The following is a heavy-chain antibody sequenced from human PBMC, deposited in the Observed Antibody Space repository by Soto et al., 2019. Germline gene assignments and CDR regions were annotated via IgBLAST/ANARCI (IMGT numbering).Heavy chain of an antibody. CDR2: IYSGGST. D-gene: IGHD3-22*01. CDR3: ARAVLYYYDSSGYYGVGNYFDY. J-gene: IGHJ4*02. CDR1: GFTVSSNY. Sequence: GGSLRLSCAASGFTVSSNYMSWVRQAPGKGLEWVSVIYSGGSTYYADSGKGRFTISRDNSKNTLYLKMNSLRAEDTAVYYCARAVLYYYDSSGYYGVGNYFDYWGQGTLVTVSS. V-gene: IGHV3-53*01.